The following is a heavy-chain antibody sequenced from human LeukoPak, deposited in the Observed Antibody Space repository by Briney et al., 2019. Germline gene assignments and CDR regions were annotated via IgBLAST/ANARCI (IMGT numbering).Heavy chain of an antibody. Sequence: GGSLRLSCAASGFTFSSYWMNWARQAPGKGLEWVASINHNGNVNYYVDSVKGRFTISRDNANNFLYLQMNSLRAEDTALYYCARAYKDRSLAGKKEFFQHWGQGTLVTVSS. V-gene: IGHV3-7*03. D-gene: IGHD6-19*01. CDR1: GFTFSSYW. CDR2: INHNGNVN. J-gene: IGHJ1*01. CDR3: ARAYKDRSLAGKKEFFQH.